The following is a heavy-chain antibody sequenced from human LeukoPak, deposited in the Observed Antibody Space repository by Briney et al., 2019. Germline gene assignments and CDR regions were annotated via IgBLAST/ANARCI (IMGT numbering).Heavy chain of an antibody. D-gene: IGHD1-1*01. V-gene: IGHV3-21*01. CDR2: ISSSSSYI. CDR3: ARGGSGNWNAPFDY. Sequence: GGSLRLSCAASGFTFSSYSMNWVRQAPGKGLEWVSSISSSSSYIYYADSVKGRFTISRDNAKNSLYLQMNSLRTEDTAVYYCARGGSGNWNAPFDYWGQGTLVTVSS. CDR1: GFTFSSYS. J-gene: IGHJ4*02.